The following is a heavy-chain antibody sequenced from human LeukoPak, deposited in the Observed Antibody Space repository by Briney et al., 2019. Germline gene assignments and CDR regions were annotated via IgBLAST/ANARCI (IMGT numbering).Heavy chain of an antibody. CDR3: AREGYYDILTGYYTAFDY. Sequence: GGSLRLSCAASGFTFSSYEMNWVRQAPGKGLEWVSYISSSGSTIYYADSVKGRFTISRDNAKNSLYLQMNSLRAEDTAVYYCAREGYYDILTGYYTAFDYWGQGTLDTVSS. CDR1: GFTFSSYE. V-gene: IGHV3-48*03. CDR2: ISSSGSTI. J-gene: IGHJ4*02. D-gene: IGHD3-9*01.